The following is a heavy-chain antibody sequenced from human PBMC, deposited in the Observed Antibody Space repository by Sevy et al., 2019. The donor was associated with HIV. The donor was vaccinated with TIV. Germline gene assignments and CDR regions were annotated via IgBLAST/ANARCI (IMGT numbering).Heavy chain of an antibody. CDR1: GFTFSNYW. Sequence: GGSLRLSCAASGFTFSNYWMNWVRQAPGKGLVWVSHINTDGSSTRYADSVKGRFTIYRDNAENMLYLQMNSLRAEDTAVYYCARDGAGEFDIWGQGTMVTVSS. CDR2: INTDGSST. J-gene: IGHJ3*02. V-gene: IGHV3-74*01. D-gene: IGHD3-10*01. CDR3: ARDGAGEFDI.